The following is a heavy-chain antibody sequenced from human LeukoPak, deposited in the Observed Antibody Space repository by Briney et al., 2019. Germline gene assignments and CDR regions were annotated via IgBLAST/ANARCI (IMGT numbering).Heavy chain of an antibody. D-gene: IGHD1-26*01. CDR1: GGSISSGDYY. CDR3: ASKAAYSGSHLYD. J-gene: IGHJ4*02. V-gene: IGHV4-30-4*01. CDR2: IYYSGST. Sequence: SQTLSLTCTVSGGSISSGDYYWSWIRQPPGKGLEWIGYIYYSGSTYYNPSLKSRVTISVDTSKNQFSLKLSSVTAADTAVYYCASKAAYSGSHLYDWGQGTLVTVSS.